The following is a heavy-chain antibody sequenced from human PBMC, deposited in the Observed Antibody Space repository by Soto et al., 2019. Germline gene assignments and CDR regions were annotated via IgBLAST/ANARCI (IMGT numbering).Heavy chain of an antibody. J-gene: IGHJ5*02. Sequence: ETLSLTCTVSGGSINNDNYYWGWIRQPPGKGLEWIGIIFYNGFTYYSPSLKSRVTISVDTSKNQFSLKLTSVTAADTAVYYCARQDDFWSGSGWFDPWGQGTLVTVSS. CDR1: GGSINNDNYY. CDR2: IFYNGFT. D-gene: IGHD3-3*01. CDR3: ARQDDFWSGSGWFDP. V-gene: IGHV4-39*01.